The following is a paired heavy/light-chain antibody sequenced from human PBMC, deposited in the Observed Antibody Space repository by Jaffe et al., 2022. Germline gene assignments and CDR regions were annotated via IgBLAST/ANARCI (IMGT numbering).Heavy chain of an antibody. CDR3: AMGYGSGHYCAFDI. CDR2: IGSSGAAT. D-gene: IGHD3-10*01. CDR1: QFTFNTYA. J-gene: IGHJ3*02. Sequence: EVQLLESGGDLVQPGGSLRLSCAASQFTFNTYAMSWVRQAPGKGLEWVSTIGSSGAATYYADSVKGRFTISRDNSKNTLYLQMNSLRAEDTAIYYCAMGYGSGHYCAFDIWGQGTMVTVSS. V-gene: IGHV3-23*01.
Light chain of an antibody. J-gene: IGKJ1*01. Sequence: EIVLTQSPGTLSLSPGERATLSCRASQSVGSNYLAWYQQKPGQAPRLLIYGASSRPTGIPDRFSGSGSGTDFTLTISRLDPEDFVVYYCQQYGSSPRTFGQGTKVEIK. V-gene: IGKV3-20*01. CDR2: GAS. CDR3: QQYGSSPRT. CDR1: QSVGSNY.